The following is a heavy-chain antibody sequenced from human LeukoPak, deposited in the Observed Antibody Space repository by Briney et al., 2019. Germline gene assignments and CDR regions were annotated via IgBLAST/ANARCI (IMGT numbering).Heavy chain of an antibody. CDR2: LNSNGAVT. D-gene: IGHD5-24*01. CDR1: GFTFSSYS. CDR3: AKGGLRDGYSYAS. Sequence: GGSLRLSCAASGFTFSSYSMNWVRRAPGKGPEWVSGLNSNGAVTYCADSVNGRFTISRDNSKNTLSLQMNSLRAADTAVYYCAKGGLRDGYSYASWGQGTLITVSS. J-gene: IGHJ5*02. V-gene: IGHV3-23*01.